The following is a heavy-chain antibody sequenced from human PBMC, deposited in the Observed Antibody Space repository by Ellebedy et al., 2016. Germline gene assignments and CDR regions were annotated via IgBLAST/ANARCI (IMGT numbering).Heavy chain of an antibody. CDR2: FYRSGST. Sequence: SETLSLTXSVSGSSISSDYFWGWIRQPPGKGLEWIASFYRSGSTYYNSSLKSRVSISLDTSKKQLSLKLSSVTAADTAVYYCASSCGYKNNGRDYILPFDCWGPGTLVTVSS. CDR3: ASSCGYKNNGRDYILPFDC. V-gene: IGHV4-38-2*01. D-gene: IGHD1-14*01. J-gene: IGHJ4*02. CDR1: GSSISSDYF.